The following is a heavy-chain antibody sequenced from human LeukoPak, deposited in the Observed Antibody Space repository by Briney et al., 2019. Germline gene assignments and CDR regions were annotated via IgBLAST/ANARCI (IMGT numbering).Heavy chain of an antibody. J-gene: IGHJ6*03. D-gene: IGHD2-2*01. Sequence: TSETLSLTCAVYGGSFRGYYWSWIRQPPGKGLEWIGDINHSGSHNYNPSFKSRVTISVDTSKNQFSLKLSSVTAADTAVYYCARGGEIVVVPAAARNYYYYMYVWGKGTTVTVSS. CDR2: INHSGSH. CDR3: ARGGEIVVVPAAARNYYYYMYV. V-gene: IGHV4-34*01. CDR1: GGSFRGYY.